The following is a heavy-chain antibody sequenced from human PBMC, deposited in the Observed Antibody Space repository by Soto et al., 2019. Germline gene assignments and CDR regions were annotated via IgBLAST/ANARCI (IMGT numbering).Heavy chain of an antibody. CDR2: ISGSGGST. CDR1: GFTFSSYA. J-gene: IGHJ3*02. CDR3: AKAYPGLRFLEWLTSDI. D-gene: IGHD3-3*01. Sequence: EVQLLESGGGLVQPGGSLRLSCAASGFTFSSYAMSWVRQAPGKGLEWVSAISGSGGSTYYADSVKGRFTISRDNSKNTLYLQMNSLRAEDTAVYYCAKAYPGLRFLEWLTSDIWGQGTMVTASS. V-gene: IGHV3-23*01.